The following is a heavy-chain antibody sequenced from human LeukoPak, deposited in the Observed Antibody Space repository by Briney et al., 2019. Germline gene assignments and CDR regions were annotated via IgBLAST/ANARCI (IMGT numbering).Heavy chain of an antibody. Sequence: PGGSLRLSCAASGFTFSSYAMSWVRQAPGKGLEWVSAISGSGGSTYYADSVKGRFTISRDNSKNTLYLQMNSLRAEDTAVYYCAKSAPQPGIAAAGTFDYWGXGTLVTVSS. CDR3: AKSAPQPGIAAAGTFDY. J-gene: IGHJ4*01. CDR1: GFTFSSYA. D-gene: IGHD6-13*01. V-gene: IGHV3-23*01. CDR2: ISGSGGST.